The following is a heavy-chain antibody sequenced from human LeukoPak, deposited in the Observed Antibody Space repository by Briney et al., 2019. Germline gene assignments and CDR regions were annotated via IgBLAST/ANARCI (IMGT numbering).Heavy chain of an antibody. CDR2: IYHSGST. CDR1: GYSISSGYY. V-gene: IGHV4-38-2*01. D-gene: IGHD6-13*01. CDR3: ARGNHDSSSWYT. J-gene: IGHJ5*02. Sequence: PSETLSLTCAVSGYSISSGYYWGWIRQPPGKGLEWIGSIYHSGSTYYNPSLKSRVTISVDTSMNQFSLKLSSVTAADTAVYYCARGNHDSSSWYTWGQGTLVTVSS.